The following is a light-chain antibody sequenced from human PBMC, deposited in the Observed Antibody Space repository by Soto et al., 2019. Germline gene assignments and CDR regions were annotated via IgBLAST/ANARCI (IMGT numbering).Light chain of an antibody. CDR2: GAS. Sequence: EIVLTQSPGTLSSSPGERATLSCRASQSVTSRYLAWFQQRPGQAPRLLISGASSRAADIPDRFSGSGSGTDFTLTISRLEPEDFAVYYCQQYGSSGTFGQGTKVDIK. CDR3: QQYGSSGT. J-gene: IGKJ1*01. V-gene: IGKV3-20*01. CDR1: QSVTSRY.